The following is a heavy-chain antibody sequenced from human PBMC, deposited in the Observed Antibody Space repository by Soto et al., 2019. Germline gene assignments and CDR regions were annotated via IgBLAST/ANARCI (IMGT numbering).Heavy chain of an antibody. Sequence: PGGSLRLSCAASGFTVSSNYMSWVRQAPGKGLEWVSVIYSGGSTYYADSVKGRFTISRDNSKNTLYLQMNSLRAEDTAVYYCARARTGYPYYYYGMDVWGQGTTVTVSS. V-gene: IGHV3-53*01. CDR1: GFTVSSNY. J-gene: IGHJ6*02. CDR3: ARARTGYPYYYYGMDV. D-gene: IGHD3-9*01. CDR2: IYSGGST.